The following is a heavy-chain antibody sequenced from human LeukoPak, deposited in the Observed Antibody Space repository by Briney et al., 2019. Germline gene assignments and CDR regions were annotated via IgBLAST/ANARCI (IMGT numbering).Heavy chain of an antibody. CDR1: GYTFTSDG. V-gene: IGHV1-18*04. CDR2: ISAYNGNT. Sequence: ASVKVSCKASGYTFTSDGISWVRQAPGQGLEWMGWISAYNGNTNYAQKLQGRVTMTTDTSTSTAYMELRSLRSDDTAVYYCARDEYSYGACDYWGQGTLVTVSS. J-gene: IGHJ4*02. D-gene: IGHD5-18*01. CDR3: ARDEYSYGACDY.